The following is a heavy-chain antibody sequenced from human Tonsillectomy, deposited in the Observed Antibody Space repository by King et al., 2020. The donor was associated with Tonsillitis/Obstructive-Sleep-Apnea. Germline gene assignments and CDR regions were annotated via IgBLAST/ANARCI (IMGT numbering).Heavy chain of an antibody. D-gene: IGHD3-9*01. CDR1: GFTFSSYE. V-gene: IGHV3-48*03. Sequence: EVQLVESGGGLVQPGGSLRLSCAASGFTFSSYEMNWVRQAPGKGLEWVSYISSGAGTIYHTDSVKGRFTISRDNAKYSLYLQMNSLRAEDTAVYYCARQGVLTGYYNRAFDIWGQGTMVTVSS. CDR3: ARQGVLTGYYNRAFDI. J-gene: IGHJ3*02. CDR2: ISSGAGTI.